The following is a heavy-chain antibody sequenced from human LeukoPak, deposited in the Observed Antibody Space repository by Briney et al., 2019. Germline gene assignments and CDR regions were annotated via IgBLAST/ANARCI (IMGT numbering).Heavy chain of an antibody. CDR1: GFTISSYW. D-gene: IGHD3-16*01. Sequence: PGGSLRLSCAASGFTISSYWMSWVRQAPGKGLEWVANIKQDGSEKYYVDSVKGRFTISRDNAKNSLDLQMNSLRAEDTAVYYCARAVGAGFYPWGQGTLVTVSS. CDR3: ARAVGAGFYP. CDR2: IKQDGSEK. J-gene: IGHJ5*02. V-gene: IGHV3-7*01.